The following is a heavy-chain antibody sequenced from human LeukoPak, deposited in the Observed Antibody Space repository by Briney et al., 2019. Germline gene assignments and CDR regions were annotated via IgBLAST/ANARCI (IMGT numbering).Heavy chain of an antibody. D-gene: IGHD2-15*01. J-gene: IGHJ4*02. V-gene: IGHV4-4*07. Sequence: SETLSLTCSVSGDSISYFYWSWIRQAAGKGLEWIGRFSTSGSTDYNASLKSRVTMSVDTSKNQFSLKLNSVTAADTAVYYCARGQRRGGSGEMDFWGQGTRVTVSS. CDR2: FSTSGST. CDR3: ARGQRRGGSGEMDF. CDR1: GDSISYFY.